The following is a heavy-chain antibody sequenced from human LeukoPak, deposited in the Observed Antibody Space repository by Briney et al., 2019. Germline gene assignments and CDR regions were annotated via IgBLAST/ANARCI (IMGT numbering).Heavy chain of an antibody. CDR1: GFTFSSYG. Sequence: GGSLRLSCAASGFTFSSYGIHWVRQAPGKGLEWVAVISDDGSNPYYADSVKGRFTISRDNSQNTLFLQMNSLRADDTAVYYCARDRWFDPWGQGTLVTVSS. J-gene: IGHJ5*02. V-gene: IGHV3-30*03. CDR2: ISDDGSNP. CDR3: ARDRWFDP.